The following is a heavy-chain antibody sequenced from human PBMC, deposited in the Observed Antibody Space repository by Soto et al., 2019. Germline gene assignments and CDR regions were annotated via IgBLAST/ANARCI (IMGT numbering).Heavy chain of an antibody. D-gene: IGHD3-9*01. Sequence: GGSLRLSCAASGFTFSSYAMHWVRQAPGKGLEWVAVISYDGSNKYYADSVKGRFTISRDNSKNTLYLQMNSLRAEDTAVYYCAREGGMVLRYFDWPLSSYYYGMDVWGQGTTVTV. J-gene: IGHJ6*02. CDR3: AREGGMVLRYFDWPLSSYYYGMDV. CDR1: GFTFSSYA. CDR2: ISYDGSNK. V-gene: IGHV3-30-3*01.